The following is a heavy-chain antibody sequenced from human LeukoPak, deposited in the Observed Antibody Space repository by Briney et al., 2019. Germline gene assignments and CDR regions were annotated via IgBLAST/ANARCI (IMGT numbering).Heavy chain of an antibody. D-gene: IGHD1-26*01. J-gene: IGHJ4*02. Sequence: GGSLRLSCAVSGFTVSSNYMNWVRQAPGKGLEWVSALGIAGDTFYPGSVKGRFTISRENARNSLYLQMNSLRAEDTAMYYCARQMQSHGNFDSWGQGTLVTVSS. CDR2: LGIAGDT. V-gene: IGHV3-13*01. CDR1: GFTVSSNY. CDR3: ARQMQSHGNFDS.